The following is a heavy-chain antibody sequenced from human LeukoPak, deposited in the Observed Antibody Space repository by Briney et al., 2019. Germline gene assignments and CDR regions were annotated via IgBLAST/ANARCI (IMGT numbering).Heavy chain of an antibody. CDR1: GDSISPYY. J-gene: IGHJ5*02. CDR3: AREGYFDSSGYYLNWLDP. V-gene: IGHV4-59*01. D-gene: IGHD3-22*01. CDR2: IHYSGTT. Sequence: SETLSLTCIVSGDSISPYYWSWIRQPPGKGLEWIGYIHYSGTTNYNPSLRSRVTISVDTSKNQFSLKLTSVTAADTAIYYCAREGYFDSSGYYLNWLDPWGQGTLVTVSS.